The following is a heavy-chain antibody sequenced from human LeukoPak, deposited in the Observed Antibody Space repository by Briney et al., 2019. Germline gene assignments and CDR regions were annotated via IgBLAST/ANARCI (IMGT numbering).Heavy chain of an antibody. V-gene: IGHV4-39*07. J-gene: IGHJ4*02. CDR2: IYYGGST. Sequence: SETLSLTCTVSGGSISSSSYYWGWIRQPPGKGLEWIGSIYYGGSTYYNPSLKSRVTISVDTSKNQFSLKLSSVTAADTAVYYCAREMVAAAGCDYWGQGTLVTVSS. CDR3: AREMVAAAGCDY. CDR1: GGSISSSSYY. D-gene: IGHD6-13*01.